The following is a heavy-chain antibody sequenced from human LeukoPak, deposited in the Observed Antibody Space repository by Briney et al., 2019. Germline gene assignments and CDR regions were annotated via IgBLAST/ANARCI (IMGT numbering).Heavy chain of an antibody. Sequence: SETLSLTCAVYGGSFSGYYWSWIRQPPGKGLEWIGEINHSGSTNYNPSLRSRVTISVDTSKNQFSLKLSSVTAADTAVYYCARGPPIVVVPAATLLWFGESDYWGQGTLVTVSS. CDR3: ARGPPIVVVPAATLLWFGESDY. D-gene: IGHD2-2*01. V-gene: IGHV4-34*01. CDR1: GGSFSGYY. CDR2: INHSGST. J-gene: IGHJ4*02.